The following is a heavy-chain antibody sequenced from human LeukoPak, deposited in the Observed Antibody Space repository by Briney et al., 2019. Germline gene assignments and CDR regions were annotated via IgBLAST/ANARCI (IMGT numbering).Heavy chain of an antibody. CDR2: INHSGST. D-gene: IGHD2-2*01. J-gene: IGHJ5*02. CDR3: AGDVVVLAAVDWFDP. CDR1: GGSFSGYY. Sequence: SETLSLTCAVYGGSFSGYYWSWIRQPPGKGLEWIGEINHSGSTNYNPSLKSRVTISVDTSKNQFSLKLSSVTAADTAVYYCAGDVVVLAAVDWFDPWGQGTLVTVSS. V-gene: IGHV4-34*01.